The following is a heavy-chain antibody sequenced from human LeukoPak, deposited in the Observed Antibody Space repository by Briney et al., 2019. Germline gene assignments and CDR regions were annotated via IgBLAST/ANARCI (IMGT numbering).Heavy chain of an antibody. CDR1: GGSFSGYY. CDR3: ARATRGSYGG. CDR2: INHSGST. V-gene: IGHV4-34*01. D-gene: IGHD1-26*01. J-gene: IGHJ4*02. Sequence: SETLSHTCAVYGGSFSGYYWSWIRQPPGKGLEWIGEINHSGSTNYNPSLKSRVTISVDTSKNQFSLKLSSVTAADTAVYYCARATRGSYGGWGQGTLVTVSS.